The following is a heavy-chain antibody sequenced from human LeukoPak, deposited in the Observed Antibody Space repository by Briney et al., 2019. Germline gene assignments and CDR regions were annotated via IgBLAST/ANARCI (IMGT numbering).Heavy chain of an antibody. CDR3: SRGIDAYKGGNF. V-gene: IGHV4-34*01. Sequence: SETLSLTCAVYSGSFSDYYWTWIRQPPGRGLEWIGGIHPSGNTYYNPSLESRVALSADTSKKQFSLILNSVTAADTALYYCSRGIDAYKGGNFWGQGTLVTVAS. D-gene: IGHD5-24*01. CDR2: IHPSGNT. CDR1: SGSFSDYY. J-gene: IGHJ4*02.